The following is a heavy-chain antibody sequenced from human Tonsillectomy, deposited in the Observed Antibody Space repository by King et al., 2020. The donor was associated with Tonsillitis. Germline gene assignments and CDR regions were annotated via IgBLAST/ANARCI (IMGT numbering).Heavy chain of an antibody. D-gene: IGHD3-22*01. V-gene: IGHV4-30-2*01. Sequence: QLQESSSGLVKPSQTLSLTCAVSGGSISSGGYSWSWIRQPPGKGLEWIGYIYHSGSTYYNPSLKSRVTISVDRSKNQFSLKLSSVTAADTAVYYCARNNYYDSSGVMDYWGQGTLVTVSS. CDR2: IYHSGST. CDR1: GGSISSGGYS. J-gene: IGHJ4*02. CDR3: ARNNYYDSSGVMDY.